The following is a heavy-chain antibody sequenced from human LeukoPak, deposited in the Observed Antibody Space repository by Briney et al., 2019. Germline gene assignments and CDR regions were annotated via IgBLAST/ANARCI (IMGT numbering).Heavy chain of an antibody. CDR2: INFSGTTT. D-gene: IGHD7-27*01. V-gene: IGHV3-23*01. J-gene: IGHJ4*02. CDR3: AKDRSAFSPGALDY. Sequence: GGSLRLSCTASGFTFPNYAMSWVRQAPGKGLEWVLGINFSGTTTYYADSVKGRFTVSRDTSKNTVYLQMNSLRADDTAVYYCAKDRSAFSPGALDYWGQGTLVTVSS. CDR1: GFTFPNYA.